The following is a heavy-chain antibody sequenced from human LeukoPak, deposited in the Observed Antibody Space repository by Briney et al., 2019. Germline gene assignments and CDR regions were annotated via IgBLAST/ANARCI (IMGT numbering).Heavy chain of an antibody. J-gene: IGHJ4*02. CDR3: ARGGTTAVDFDY. CDR1: GFTVSSNY. V-gene: IGHV3-53*01. D-gene: IGHD1-1*01. Sequence: PGGSLRLSCAASGFTVSSNYMIWVRQGPEKGLEWVSVSYSGGSTYYADSVKGRFTISRDNSKNTLYLQMNNLRAEDTAVYYCARGGTTAVDFDYWGQGTLVTVSS. CDR2: SYSGGST.